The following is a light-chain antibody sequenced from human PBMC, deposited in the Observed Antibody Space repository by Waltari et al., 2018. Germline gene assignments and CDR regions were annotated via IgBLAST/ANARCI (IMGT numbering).Light chain of an antibody. CDR2: WSS. J-gene: IGKJ5*01. CDR1: QSLFSSSNSKTY. Sequence: DIVMTQSPDSLAVSLGERATINCKSSQSLFSSSNSKTYIAWYQLKPGQPPKLLIYWSSIRASGVPDRFSGSGSGTDFTLTISSLQAEDVAVYYCHHYYIPPLTFGQGTRLEI. CDR3: HHYYIPPLT. V-gene: IGKV4-1*01.